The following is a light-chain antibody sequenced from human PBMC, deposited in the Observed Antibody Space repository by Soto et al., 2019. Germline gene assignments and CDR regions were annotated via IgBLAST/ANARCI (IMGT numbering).Light chain of an antibody. CDR3: HSIDYSRGRYV. V-gene: IGLV1-40*01. J-gene: IGLJ2*01. CDR2: GNN. CDR1: SSNIGAGFD. Sequence: QSALTQPPSVSGAPGQRVTIPCTGTSSNIGAGFDVHWYQHLPGTAPKLLIYGNNNRPSGVSVRFSGSKSGTSASLSLTGLELEAEADYACHSIDYSRGRYVFGGGTKLTVL.